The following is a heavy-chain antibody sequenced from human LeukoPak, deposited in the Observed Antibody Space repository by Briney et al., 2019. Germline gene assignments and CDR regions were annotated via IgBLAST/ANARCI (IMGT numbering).Heavy chain of an antibody. V-gene: IGHV1-18*01. CDR1: GYTFTSCG. D-gene: IGHD3-22*01. Sequence: ASVKVSCKASGYTFTSCGISWVRQAPGQGLEWMGWISVYNGNTNYEQKLQGRVTMTTYTSTRTAYMELRSLRSDDTAVYYCARDLYCYDSSGIHWGQGTLVTVSS. CDR2: ISVYNGNT. CDR3: ARDLYCYDSSGIH. J-gene: IGHJ4*02.